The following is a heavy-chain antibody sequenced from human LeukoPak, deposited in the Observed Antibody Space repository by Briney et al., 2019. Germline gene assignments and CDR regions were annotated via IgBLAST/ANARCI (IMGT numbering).Heavy chain of an antibody. CDR2: INSDGSST. D-gene: IGHD1-14*01. CDR3: ARFNVPGTGP. J-gene: IGHJ5*02. Sequence: PGGSLRLSCAASGFTFSTYWMHWVRHAPGKGLVWVSRINSDGSSTSYADSVKGRFTISRDNANNTVYLQLNSLIAEDTAVYYCARFNVPGTGPWGQGTLVTVSS. V-gene: IGHV3-74*01. CDR1: GFTFSTYW.